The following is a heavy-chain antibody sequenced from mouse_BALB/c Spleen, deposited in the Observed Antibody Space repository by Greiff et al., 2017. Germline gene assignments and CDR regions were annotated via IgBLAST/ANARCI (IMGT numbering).Heavy chain of an antibody. CDR3: ALYGYDGAY. J-gene: IGHJ3*01. D-gene: IGHD2-2*01. CDR2: ISDGGSYT. CDR1: GFTFSDYY. V-gene: IGHV5-4*02. Sequence: EVKVVESGGGLVKPGGSLKLSCAASGFTFSDYYMYWVRQTPEKRLEWVATISDGGSYTYYPDSVKGRFTISRDNAKNNLYLQMSSLKSEDTAMYYCALYGYDGAYWGQGTLVTVSA.